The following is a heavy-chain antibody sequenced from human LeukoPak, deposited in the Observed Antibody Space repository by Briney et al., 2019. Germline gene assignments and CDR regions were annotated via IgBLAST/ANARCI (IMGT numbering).Heavy chain of an antibody. D-gene: IGHD6-13*01. CDR1: GGSISSGGYY. CDR3: ARASIAAADINWFDP. V-gene: IGHV4-31*03. J-gene: IGHJ5*02. CDR2: IYYSGST. Sequence: SQTLSLTCTVSGGSISSGGYYWSWIRQHPGKGLEWIGYIYYSGSTYYNPSLKSRVTISVDTSKNQFSLKLSSVTAADTAVYYCARASIAAADINWFDPWGQGTLVTVSS.